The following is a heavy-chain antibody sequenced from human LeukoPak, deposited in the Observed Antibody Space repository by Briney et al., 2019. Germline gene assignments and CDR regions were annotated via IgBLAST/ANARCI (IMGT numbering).Heavy chain of an antibody. CDR1: GFTFSNFA. J-gene: IGHJ6*02. CDR2: ISGSGGST. Sequence: GGSLRLSCAASGFTFSNFAMTWVRQAPGKGLEWVSAISGSGGSTYYADSVKGRFTISRDNSKNTLYLQMNSLRAEDTAVYYCAKGTSGSYYGRAYGMDVWGQGTTVTVSS. CDR3: AKGTSGSYYGRAYGMDV. D-gene: IGHD1-26*01. V-gene: IGHV3-23*01.